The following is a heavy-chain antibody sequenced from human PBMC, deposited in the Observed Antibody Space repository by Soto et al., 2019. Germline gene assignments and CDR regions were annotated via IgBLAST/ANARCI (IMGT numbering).Heavy chain of an antibody. Sequence: QLQLQESGPGLVKPSETLSLTCTVSGGSISSSSYYWGWIRQPPGKGLEWIGSIYYSGSTYYNPSLKSRVTISVDTSKNQFSLKLSSVTAADTAVYYCARPNDILTGYGHYYYYYMDVWGKGTTVTVSS. D-gene: IGHD3-9*01. V-gene: IGHV4-39*01. CDR3: ARPNDILTGYGHYYYYYMDV. J-gene: IGHJ6*03. CDR1: GGSISSSSYY. CDR2: IYYSGST.